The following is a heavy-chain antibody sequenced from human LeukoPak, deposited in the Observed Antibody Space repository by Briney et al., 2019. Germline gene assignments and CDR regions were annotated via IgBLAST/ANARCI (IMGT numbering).Heavy chain of an antibody. CDR1: GFTFSSSA. J-gene: IGHJ4*02. CDR2: ISGSGDST. V-gene: IGHV3-23*01. D-gene: IGHD6-13*01. CDR3: AKGQGYASSSGFDY. Sequence: GGSLRLSCAASGFTFSSSAMTWVRQAPGKGLEWVSGISGSGDSTYYADSVKGRLTISRDNSKNSLYLQVSSLRAEDTAVYYCAKGQGYASSSGFDYWGQGALVTVSS.